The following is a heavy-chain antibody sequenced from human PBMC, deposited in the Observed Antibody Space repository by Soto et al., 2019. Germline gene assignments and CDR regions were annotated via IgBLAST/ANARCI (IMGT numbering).Heavy chain of an antibody. V-gene: IGHV3-21*01. CDR2: ISSSSSYI. D-gene: IGHD3-16*01. Sequence: EVQLVESGGGLVQPGGSLRLSCAASGFTFSSYSMNWVRQAPGKGLEWVSSISSSSSYIYYADSVKGRFTISRDNAKNSLYLQMNSLRAEDTAVYYCASLGRIMITFGGVAAFDIWGQGTMVTVSS. J-gene: IGHJ3*02. CDR1: GFTFSSYS. CDR3: ASLGRIMITFGGVAAFDI.